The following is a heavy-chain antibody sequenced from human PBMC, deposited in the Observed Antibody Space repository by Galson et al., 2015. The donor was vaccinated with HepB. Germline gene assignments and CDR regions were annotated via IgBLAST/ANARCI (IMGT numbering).Heavy chain of an antibody. Sequence: SVKVSCKASGYTFTSYAMNWVRQAPGQGLEWMGWISAYNGNTNYAQKLQGRVTMTTDTSTSTAYMELRSLRSDDTAVYYCARWRVRCSSTSCTRTNWFDPWGQGTLVTVSS. J-gene: IGHJ5*02. V-gene: IGHV1-18*01. CDR1: GYTFTSYA. CDR3: ARWRVRCSSTSCTRTNWFDP. CDR2: ISAYNGNT. D-gene: IGHD2-2*01.